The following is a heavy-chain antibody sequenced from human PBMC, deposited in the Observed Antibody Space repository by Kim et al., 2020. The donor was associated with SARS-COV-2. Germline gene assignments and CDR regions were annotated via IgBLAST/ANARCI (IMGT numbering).Heavy chain of an antibody. CDR1: GFTFSSYE. V-gene: IGHV3-48*03. J-gene: IGHJ6*02. D-gene: IGHD6-19*01. Sequence: GGSLRLSCAASGFTFSSYEMNWVRQAPGKGLEWVSYISSSGSTIYYADSVKGRFTISRDNAKNSLYLQMNSLRAEDTAVYYCARGAVAGRYYYYGMDVWGQGTTVTVSS. CDR3: ARGAVAGRYYYYGMDV. CDR2: ISSSGSTI.